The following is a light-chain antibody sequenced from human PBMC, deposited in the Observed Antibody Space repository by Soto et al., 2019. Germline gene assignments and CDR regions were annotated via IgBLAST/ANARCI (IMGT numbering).Light chain of an antibody. J-gene: IGKJ4*01. CDR2: DAS. CDR3: QQRSDWPLT. Sequence: EIVLTQSPATLSLSPGERVTLSCRASQSVSSYFAWYQQKPGLAPRLLIYDASTRAAGIPPRFSGSGSGTDFTLTISSLEPDDFAVFYCQQRSDWPLTFGGGTKVEIK. CDR1: QSVSSY. V-gene: IGKV3-11*01.